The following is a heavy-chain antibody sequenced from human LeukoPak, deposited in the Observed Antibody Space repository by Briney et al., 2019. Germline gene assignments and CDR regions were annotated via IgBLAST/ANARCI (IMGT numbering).Heavy chain of an antibody. CDR1: GYTLTELS. J-gene: IGHJ4*02. V-gene: IGHV1-24*01. CDR2: FDPEDGET. Sequence: ASVKVSCKVSGYTLTELSMHWVRQAPGKGLEWMGGFDPEDGETIYAQKFQGRVTMTGDTSTDTAYMELSSLRSEDTAVYYCATTYYDSSGYYLPPDYWGQGTLVTVSS. CDR3: ATTYYDSSGYYLPPDY. D-gene: IGHD3-22*01.